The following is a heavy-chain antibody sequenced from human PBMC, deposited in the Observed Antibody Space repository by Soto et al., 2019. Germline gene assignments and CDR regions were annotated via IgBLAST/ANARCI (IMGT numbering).Heavy chain of an antibody. Sequence: PGGSLRLSCAASGFTFSNAWMSWVRQAPGKGLEWVGRIKGEADGGTTDYAAPVKGRFTISRDDSKNTLYLQMNSLKTEDTAVYYCTTSGLVTIFGVVIGYYYGMDVWGQGTTVTVSS. CDR2: IKGEADGGTT. CDR3: TTSGLVTIFGVVIGYYYGMDV. D-gene: IGHD3-3*01. CDR1: GFTFSNAW. J-gene: IGHJ6*02. V-gene: IGHV3-15*01.